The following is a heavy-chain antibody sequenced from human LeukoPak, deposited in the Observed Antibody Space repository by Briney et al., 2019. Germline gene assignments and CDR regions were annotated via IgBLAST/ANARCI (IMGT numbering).Heavy chain of an antibody. CDR2: IRSKVYGGTI. CDR1: GFTFGDYA. CDR3: TRGPHEVANDY. Sequence: GGFLRLSCTAFGFTFGDYAMSWVRQAPGKGLEWVGFIRSKVYGGTIEYAASVKGRFTISRDDSKSIAYLQMNSLKTEDTAVYYCTRGPHEVANDYWGQGTLVTVSS. J-gene: IGHJ4*02. V-gene: IGHV3-49*04.